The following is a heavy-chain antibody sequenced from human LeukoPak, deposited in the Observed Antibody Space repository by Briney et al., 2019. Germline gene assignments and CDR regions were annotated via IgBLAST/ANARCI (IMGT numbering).Heavy chain of an antibody. Sequence: GGSLRLSCAASGFTFSSYAMSWVRQAPGKGLEWVAGISGSGGSTYYAGSVKYRFTTSRDNSKNTVFLQMNTLRAEDTAVYYCAKGQNSASGSYQYNWFDPWGQGTLVTVSS. CDR1: GFTFSSYA. D-gene: IGHD3-10*01. CDR2: ISGSGGST. J-gene: IGHJ5*02. CDR3: AKGQNSASGSYQYNWFDP. V-gene: IGHV3-23*01.